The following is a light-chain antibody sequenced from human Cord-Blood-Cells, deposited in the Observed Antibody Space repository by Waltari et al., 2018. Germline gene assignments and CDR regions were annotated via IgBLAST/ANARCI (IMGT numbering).Light chain of an antibody. Sequence: DIQMTQSPSSLSASVGDRVTTTCQASQDISNYLNWYQQKPGEAPKLLIYDASKLETGVPSRFSGSGSGTDFTFTISSLQPEDIATYYCQQYDNLPLTFGPGTKVDIK. CDR2: DAS. V-gene: IGKV1-33*01. CDR1: QDISNY. CDR3: QQYDNLPLT. J-gene: IGKJ3*01.